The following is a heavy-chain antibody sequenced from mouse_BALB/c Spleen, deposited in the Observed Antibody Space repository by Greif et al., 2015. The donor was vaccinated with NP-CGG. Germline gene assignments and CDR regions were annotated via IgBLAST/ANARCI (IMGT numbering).Heavy chain of an antibody. V-gene: IGHV1S22*01. CDR2: IYPGSGST. D-gene: IGHD6-1*01. Sequence: KQSGSELVRPGASVKLSCKASGYTFTSYWMHWVRQRPGQGLEWIGNIYPGSGSTNYDEKFKSKATLTVDTSSSTAYMQLSSPTSEDSAVYYCTRSVYFDYWGQGTTLTVSS. J-gene: IGHJ2*01. CDR3: TRSVYFDY. CDR1: GYTFTSYW.